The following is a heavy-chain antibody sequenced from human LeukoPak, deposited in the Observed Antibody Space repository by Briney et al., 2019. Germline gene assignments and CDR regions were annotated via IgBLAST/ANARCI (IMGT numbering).Heavy chain of an antibody. CDR2: IKQDGSER. CDR3: ARAMDV. Sequence: GGSLRLSCAASGFTFSNYWMNWVRQAPGKGLEWVANIKQDGSERYYVDSVKGRFTISRDNAKNSPYLQMNSLRAEDTAVYYCARAMDVWGQGTTVTVSS. V-gene: IGHV3-7*01. J-gene: IGHJ6*02. CDR1: GFTFSNYW.